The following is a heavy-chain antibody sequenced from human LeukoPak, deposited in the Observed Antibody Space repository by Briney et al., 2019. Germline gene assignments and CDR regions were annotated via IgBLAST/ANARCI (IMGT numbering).Heavy chain of an antibody. Sequence: GGSLRLSCAASGFTFNGFALHWVRQAPGKGLEWVGLISFDGSKTYSAGSIEGRFTISRDNSNNTLYLEMNSLRAEDTAVYYCARDTPGIAVAGDFDYWGQGTLVTVSS. CDR1: GFTFNGFA. J-gene: IGHJ4*02. CDR2: ISFDGSKT. CDR3: ARDTPGIAVAGDFDY. D-gene: IGHD6-19*01. V-gene: IGHV3-30*04.